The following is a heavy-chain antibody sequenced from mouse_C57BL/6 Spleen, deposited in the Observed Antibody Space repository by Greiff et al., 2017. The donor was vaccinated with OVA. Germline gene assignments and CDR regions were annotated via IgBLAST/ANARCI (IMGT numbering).Heavy chain of an antibody. J-gene: IGHJ4*01. CDR1: GYAFSSSW. D-gene: IGHD1-1*01. CDR2: IYPGDGDT. Sequence: QVQLQQSGPELVKPGASVKISCKASGYAFSSSWMNWVKQRPGKGLEWIGRIYPGDGDTNYNGKFKGKATLTADKSSSTAYMQLSSLTSEDSAVYFCARSDSSLYYAMDYWGHGTSVTVSS. CDR3: ARSDSSLYYAMDY. V-gene: IGHV1-82*01.